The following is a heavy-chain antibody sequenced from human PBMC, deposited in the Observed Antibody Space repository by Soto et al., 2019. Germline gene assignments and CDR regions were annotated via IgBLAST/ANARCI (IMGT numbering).Heavy chain of an antibody. CDR3: ARVAYFDYYYGMDV. Sequence: PSETLSLTCTVSGGSISSYYWSWIRQPPGKGLEWIGYIYYSGSTNYNPSLKSRVTISVDTSKNQFSLKLSSVTAADTAVYYCARVAYFDYYYGMDVWGQGTTVTVSS. CDR2: IYYSGST. D-gene: IGHD3-9*01. V-gene: IGHV4-59*01. CDR1: GGSISSYY. J-gene: IGHJ6*02.